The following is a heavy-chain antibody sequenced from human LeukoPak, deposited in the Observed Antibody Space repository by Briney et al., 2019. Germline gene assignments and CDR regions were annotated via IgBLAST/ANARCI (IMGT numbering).Heavy chain of an antibody. CDR2: VYHSGST. CDR3: AGAYCGGDCYSGRTFDI. V-gene: IGHV4-4*02. Sequence: SGTLSLTCAVSGGSISSSYWWSWVRQPPGKGLEWIGEVYHSGSTNYSPSLKSRVTLSVDKSKNQFSLRLSSVTAADTAVYYCAGAYCGGDCYSGRTFDIWGQGTVVTVSS. CDR1: GGSISSSYW. J-gene: IGHJ3*02. D-gene: IGHD2-21*02.